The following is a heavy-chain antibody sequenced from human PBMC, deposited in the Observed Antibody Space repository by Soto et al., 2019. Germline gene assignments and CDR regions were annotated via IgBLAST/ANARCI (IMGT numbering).Heavy chain of an antibody. CDR2: INADNGNT. J-gene: IGHJ4*02. CDR1: GYTFTSYA. Sequence: GASVKVSCKASGYTFTSYAMHWVRQAPGQRLEWMGWINADNGNTKYAQKLQGRVTITRDTSTSTAYMELRSLRSDDTAVYYCARDRAVAGDGFDYWGQGTLVTVSS. V-gene: IGHV1-3*01. D-gene: IGHD6-19*01. CDR3: ARDRAVAGDGFDY.